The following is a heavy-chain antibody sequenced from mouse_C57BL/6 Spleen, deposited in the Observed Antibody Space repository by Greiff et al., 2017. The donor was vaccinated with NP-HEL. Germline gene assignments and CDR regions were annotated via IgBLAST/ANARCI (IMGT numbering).Heavy chain of an antibody. CDR3: ASECYGSSTQRYFDV. D-gene: IGHD1-1*01. CDR2: IDPSDSYT. CDR1: GYTFTSYW. J-gene: IGHJ1*03. V-gene: IGHV1-69*01. Sequence: QVQLQQPGAELVMPGASVKLSCKASGYTFTSYWMPWVKQRPGQGLEWIGEIDPSDSYTNYNQKFKGQSTLTVDKSSSTAYLQLNSMTSEDAAVAYYASECYGSSTQRYFDVWGTGTTVTVSS.